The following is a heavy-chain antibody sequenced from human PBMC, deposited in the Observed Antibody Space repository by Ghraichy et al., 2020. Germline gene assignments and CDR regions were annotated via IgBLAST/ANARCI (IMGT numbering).Heavy chain of an antibody. J-gene: IGHJ4*02. CDR2: IIPILGIA. D-gene: IGHD3-10*01. CDR3: ASRARDFDY. V-gene: IGHV1-69*04. Sequence: SVKVSCKACGGPFGSYAVSWVRQAPGQGLEWMGRIIPILGIANYAQKFQGRVTITADKSTSTAYMELSSLRSEDTAVYYCASRARDFDYWGQGTLVTVSS. CDR1: GGPFGSYA.